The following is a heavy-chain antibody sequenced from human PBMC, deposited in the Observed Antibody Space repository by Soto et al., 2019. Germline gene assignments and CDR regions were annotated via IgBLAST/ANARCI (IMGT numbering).Heavy chain of an antibody. D-gene: IGHD6-13*01. CDR3: AREGVAAAGKPPYYYYGMDV. CDR1: GFTFSSYW. V-gene: IGHV3-7*05. CDR2: IKQDGSEK. J-gene: IGHJ6*02. Sequence: GGSLRLSCAASGFTFSSYWMSWVRQAPGKGLEWVANIKQDGSEKCYVDSVKGRFTISRDNAKNSLYLQMNSLRAEDTAVYYCAREGVAAAGKPPYYYYGMDVWGQGTTVTVSS.